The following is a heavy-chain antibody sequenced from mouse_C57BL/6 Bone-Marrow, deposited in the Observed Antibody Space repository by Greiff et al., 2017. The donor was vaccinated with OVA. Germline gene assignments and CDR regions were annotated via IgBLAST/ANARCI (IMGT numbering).Heavy chain of an antibody. Sequence: EVQVVESGGDLVKPGGSLKLSCAASGFTFSSYGLSWVRQTPDKRLEWVATISSGGSYTYYPDRVKGRFTISRDNAKNTLYLQLSVLKSEDTAMYYFARRSYYYYSPPFAYWGQGTLVTVSA. CDR2: ISSGGSYT. V-gene: IGHV5-6*01. CDR3: ARRSYYYYSPPFAY. D-gene: IGHD2-12*01. CDR1: GFTFSSYG. J-gene: IGHJ3*01.